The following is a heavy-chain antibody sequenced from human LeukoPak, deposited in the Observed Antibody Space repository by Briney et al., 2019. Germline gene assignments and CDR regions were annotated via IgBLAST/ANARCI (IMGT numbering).Heavy chain of an antibody. D-gene: IGHD6-19*01. J-gene: IGHJ4*02. Sequence: PGGSLRLSCAASGFTFSGSAMRWVRQASGKGLEWVGRIRSKANSYATAYAASVKGRFTISRDDSKNTAYLQMNSLKTEDTAVYYCTMSSGWFSPPHYWGQGTLVTVSS. V-gene: IGHV3-73*01. CDR1: GFTFSGSA. CDR3: TMSSGWFSPPHY. CDR2: IRSKANSYAT.